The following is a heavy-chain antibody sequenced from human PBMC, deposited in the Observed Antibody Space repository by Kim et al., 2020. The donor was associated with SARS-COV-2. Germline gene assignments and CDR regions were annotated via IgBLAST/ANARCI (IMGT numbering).Heavy chain of an antibody. CDR2: IRSKAYGGII. Sequence: GGSLRLSCTASGFTFADYGMTWVRQAPGKGLEWVGFIRSKAYGGIIEYAASVKGRFTISRDDSKNIAYLQMNSLETEDTAVYYCARDDHAYCSRANCAPDYWGQGTLVTVSS. V-gene: IGHV3-49*04. CDR3: ARDDHAYCSRANCAPDY. CDR1: GFTFADYG. J-gene: IGHJ4*02. D-gene: IGHD2-2*01.